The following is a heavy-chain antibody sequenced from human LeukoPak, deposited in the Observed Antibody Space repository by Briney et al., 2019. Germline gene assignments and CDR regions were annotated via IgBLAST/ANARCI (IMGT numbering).Heavy chain of an antibody. J-gene: IGHJ4*02. Sequence: GGSLRLSCAASGFTFSSYWMHWVRQAPGKGLVWVSSISGSGSYIYYADSVKGRFTISRDNAKNSLYLQMNSLRAEDTAVYYCARDQTPFVWGQGTLVTVSS. CDR1: GFTFSSYW. V-gene: IGHV3-21*01. CDR3: ARDQTPFV. CDR2: ISGSGSYI.